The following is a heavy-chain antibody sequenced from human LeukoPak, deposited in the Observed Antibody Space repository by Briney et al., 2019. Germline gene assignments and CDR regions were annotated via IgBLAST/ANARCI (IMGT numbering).Heavy chain of an antibody. D-gene: IGHD3-22*01. CDR3: VKDIDSSGVGY. CDR1: GFTFDDYA. V-gene: IGHV3-9*01. Sequence: GGSLRLSCAASGFTFDDYAMHWVRQAPGKGLEWVSGISWNSGSIGYADSVKGRFTISRDNAKNSLYLQMNSPRAEDTALYYCVKDIDSSGVGYWGQGTLVTVSS. CDR2: ISWNSGSI. J-gene: IGHJ4*02.